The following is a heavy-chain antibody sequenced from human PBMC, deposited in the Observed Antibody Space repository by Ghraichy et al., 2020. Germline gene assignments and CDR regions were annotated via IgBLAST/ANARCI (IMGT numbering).Heavy chain of an antibody. D-gene: IGHD3-10*01. Sequence: GGSLRLSCAASGFTFSSYGMHWVRQAPGKGLEWVAVISYDGSNKYYADSVKGRFTISRDNSKNTLYLQMNSLRAEDTAVYYCAKSITLPIDYYYYGMDVWGQGTTVTVSS. CDR1: GFTFSSYG. J-gene: IGHJ6*02. CDR2: ISYDGSNK. V-gene: IGHV3-30*18. CDR3: AKSITLPIDYYYYGMDV.